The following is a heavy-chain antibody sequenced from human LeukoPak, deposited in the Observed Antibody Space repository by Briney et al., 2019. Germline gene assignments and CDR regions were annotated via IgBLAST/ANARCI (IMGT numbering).Heavy chain of an antibody. J-gene: IGHJ6*02. V-gene: IGHV3-74*01. CDR3: ARDLSYRYYYYGMDV. D-gene: IGHD3-10*01. Sequence: TGGSLRLSCAASGSTFSTYWVHWVRQAPGKGLAWVSRITSDGSSTSYADSVKGRFTISRDNAKNTLYLQMNSLRAEDTAVYYCARDLSYRYYYYGMDVWGQGTTVTVSS. CDR1: GSTFSTYW. CDR2: ITSDGSST.